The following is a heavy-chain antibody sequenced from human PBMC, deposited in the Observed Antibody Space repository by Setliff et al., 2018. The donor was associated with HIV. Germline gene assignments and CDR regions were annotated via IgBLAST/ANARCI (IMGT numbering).Heavy chain of an antibody. CDR2: IYWDDDT. J-gene: IGHJ6*03. D-gene: IGHD2-2*01. CDR3: AHSYCSSTSCYPHYYYYMDV. CDR1: GFSLTTSGVG. Sequence: SGPTLVNPTQTLTLTCTFSGFSLTTSGVGVGWIRQSPGEAPEWLAMIYWDDDTRYRPSLKSRLSITKDTSKNQVVPTMTNMDPVDTATYYCAHSYCSSTSCYPHYYYYMDVWGKGTTVTVSS. V-gene: IGHV2-5*02.